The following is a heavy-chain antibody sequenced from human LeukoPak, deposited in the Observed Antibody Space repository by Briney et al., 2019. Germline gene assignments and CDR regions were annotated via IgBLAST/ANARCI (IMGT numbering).Heavy chain of an antibody. J-gene: IGHJ4*01. D-gene: IGHD3-10*01. Sequence: GGSLRLSCAASGFTFSSYAMSWVRQAPGEGLEWVSAISGSGGSTYYADSVKGRFTISRDNSKNTLYLQMNSLRAEDTAVYYCAKLGLGLLWFGELPTEFDYWGHGTLVTVSS. V-gene: IGHV3-23*01. CDR2: ISGSGGST. CDR3: AKLGLGLLWFGELPTEFDY. CDR1: GFTFSSYA.